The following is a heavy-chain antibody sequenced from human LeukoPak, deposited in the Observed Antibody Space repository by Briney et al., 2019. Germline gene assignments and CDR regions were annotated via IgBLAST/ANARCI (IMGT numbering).Heavy chain of an antibody. V-gene: IGHV4-59*11. J-gene: IGHJ4*02. CDR1: GFTFSDHY. Sequence: GSLRLSCAASGFTFSDHYMDWIRQPPGKGLEWIGYIYYSGSTNYNPSLKSRVTIPVDTSKNQFSLKLSSVTAADTAVYYCAREADSMVRGPFDYWGQGTLVTVSS. CDR2: IYYSGST. D-gene: IGHD3-10*01. CDR3: AREADSMVRGPFDY.